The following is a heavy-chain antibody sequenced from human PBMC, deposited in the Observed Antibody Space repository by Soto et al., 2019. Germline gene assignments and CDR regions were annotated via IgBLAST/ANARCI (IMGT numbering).Heavy chain of an antibody. D-gene: IGHD5-18*01. CDR2: VYHSGST. V-gene: IGHV4-30-2*01. CDR1: GGSISSGGYS. J-gene: IGHJ4*02. Sequence: SETLSLTCAVSGGSISSGGYSWSWIRQPPGKGLEWIGYVYHSGSTYYNPSLKSRVTISVDRSKNQFSLKLSSVTAADTAVYFCARVPDTALAPDYWGQGTLVTGLL. CDR3: ARVPDTALAPDY.